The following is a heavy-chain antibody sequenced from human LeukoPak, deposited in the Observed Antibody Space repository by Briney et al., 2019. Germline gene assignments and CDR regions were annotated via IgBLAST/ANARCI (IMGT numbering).Heavy chain of an antibody. Sequence: PGGSLRLSCTASGFSFSDNFMRWIRQAPGKGLEWVSYINSGGHTIHYLDAVKGRFSISRDNSKGSLYLQMRRLKVQDPAAFSCARGGYGWTSKGWGQRTLVSASS. CDR3: ARGGYGWTSKG. D-gene: IGHD5-18*01. V-gene: IGHV3-11*01. CDR2: INSGGHTI. J-gene: IGHJ4*02. CDR1: GFSFSDNF.